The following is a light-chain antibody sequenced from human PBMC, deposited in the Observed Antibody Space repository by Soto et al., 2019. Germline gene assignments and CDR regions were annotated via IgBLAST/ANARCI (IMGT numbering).Light chain of an antibody. CDR1: HSISAC. V-gene: IGKV1-5*01. CDR2: DAS. Sequence: DIQMTQSPSTLSASVGDRVTITCRASHSISACLAWYQQKPGEAPTLLIYDASSLESGVPSRFSGGGSETEFTLTISSLQPDDVATYYCQHYHDYPWTFGQGTKVDI. CDR3: QHYHDYPWT. J-gene: IGKJ1*01.